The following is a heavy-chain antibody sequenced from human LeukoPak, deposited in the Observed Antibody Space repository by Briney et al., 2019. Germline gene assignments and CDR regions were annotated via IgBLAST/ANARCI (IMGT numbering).Heavy chain of an antibody. J-gene: IGHJ4*02. D-gene: IGHD5-24*01. Sequence: GGSLRLSCTASGFTFGDYAMSWVRQAPGKGLEWVGFIRSKAYGGTTEYAASVKGRFTISRDDSKSIAYLQMNSLKTEDTAVYYCTRALGMATLLYFDYWGQGTLVTVSS. CDR3: TRALGMATLLYFDY. CDR2: IRSKAYGGTT. V-gene: IGHV3-49*04. CDR1: GFTFGDYA.